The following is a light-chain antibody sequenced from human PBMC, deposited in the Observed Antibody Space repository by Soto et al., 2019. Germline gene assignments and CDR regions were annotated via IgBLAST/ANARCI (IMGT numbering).Light chain of an antibody. J-gene: IGLJ2*01. CDR2: EVT. CDR1: SSDVGYYDY. Sequence: QSVLTQPPSASGFPGQSVTISCTGTSSDVGYYDYVSWYQQHPGKAPKLVIYEVTKRPSGVPDRVSASKSGNTASLTVSGLRAEDEADYYCSSYAGSNNVIFGGGTKVTVL. V-gene: IGLV2-8*01. CDR3: SSYAGSNNVI.